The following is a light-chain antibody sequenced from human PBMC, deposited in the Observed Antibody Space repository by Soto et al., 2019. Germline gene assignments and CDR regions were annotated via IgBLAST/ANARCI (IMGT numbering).Light chain of an antibody. CDR1: SGHSTYA. Sequence: QLVLTQSPSASASLGASVKLTCTLSSGHSTYAIAWHQQHPQKGPRYLMKVNSDGSHSKGDGIPDRFTGSSSGAERYLTISSLQSEDEADYHCQTWGCSIHWVFGGGTKLTVL. CDR3: QTWGCSIHWV. J-gene: IGLJ3*02. V-gene: IGLV4-69*01. CDR2: VNSDGSH.